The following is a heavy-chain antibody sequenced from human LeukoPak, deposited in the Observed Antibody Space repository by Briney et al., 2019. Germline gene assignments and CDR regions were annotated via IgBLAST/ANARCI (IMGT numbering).Heavy chain of an antibody. J-gene: IGHJ4*02. D-gene: IGHD4-23*01. Sequence: ASERVSCKASGYTFTDYYMHWVRQAPGQGLEWMGWIHPDSGATHYSQKVQGRVTMTRDTSISTAYMELSRLTSDDTAVYYCARDTSWSIGGNSFFDYWGQGTLVTVSS. CDR2: IHPDSGAT. V-gene: IGHV1-2*02. CDR1: GYTFTDYY. CDR3: ARDTSWSIGGNSFFDY.